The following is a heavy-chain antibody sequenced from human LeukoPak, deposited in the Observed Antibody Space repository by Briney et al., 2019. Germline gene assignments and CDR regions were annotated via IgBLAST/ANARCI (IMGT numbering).Heavy chain of an antibody. D-gene: IGHD5-18*01. CDR2: INHSGST. V-gene: IGHV4-34*01. Sequence: SETLSLTCAVYGGSFSGYYWSWIRQPPGKGLEWIGEINHSGSTNYNPSLKSRVTISVDTSKNQFSLKLSSVTAADTAVYYCARRAGKYSYGYRWYFDYWGQGTLVTVSS. J-gene: IGHJ4*02. CDR3: ARRAGKYSYGYRWYFDY. CDR1: GGSFSGYY.